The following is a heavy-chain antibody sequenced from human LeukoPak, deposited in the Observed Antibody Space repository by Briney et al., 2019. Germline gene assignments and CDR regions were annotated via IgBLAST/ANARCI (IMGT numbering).Heavy chain of an antibody. Sequence: GGSLRLSCAASGFTFDDYGMSWVRQAPGKGLEWVSGINWNGGSTAYADSVKGRFTISRDNAKNSLYLQMNSLRAEDTALYYCARAELDYYDSSGYRLYYHYYMDVWGKGTTVTVSS. CDR1: GFTFDDYG. CDR3: ARAELDYYDSSGYRLYYHYYMDV. D-gene: IGHD3-22*01. CDR2: INWNGGST. V-gene: IGHV3-20*04. J-gene: IGHJ6*03.